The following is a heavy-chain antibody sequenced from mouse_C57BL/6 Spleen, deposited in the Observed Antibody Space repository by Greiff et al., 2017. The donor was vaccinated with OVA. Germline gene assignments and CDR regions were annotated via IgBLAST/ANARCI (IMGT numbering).Heavy chain of an antibody. V-gene: IGHV1-55*01. J-gene: IGHJ2*01. Sequence: QVQLQQPGAELVKPGASVKMSCKASGYTFTSYWITWVKQRPGQGLEWIGDIYPGSGSTNYNEKFKSKATLTVDTSSSTAHMQLSSLTSEDSAGYYCARDVDDCYPYYFAYWGQGTTLSVSS. CDR1: GYTFTSYW. CDR2: IYPGSGST. D-gene: IGHD2-3*01. CDR3: ARDVDDCYPYYFAY.